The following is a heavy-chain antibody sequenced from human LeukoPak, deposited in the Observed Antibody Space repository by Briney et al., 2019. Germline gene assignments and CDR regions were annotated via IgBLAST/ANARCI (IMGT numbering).Heavy chain of an antibody. CDR1: GGSFSGYY. J-gene: IGHJ6*02. V-gene: IGHV4-34*01. Sequence: SETLSLTCAVYGGSFSGYYWSWIRRPPGKGLEWIGEINHSGSTNYNPSLKSRVTISVDTSKNQFSLKLSSVTAADTAVYYCARGDVGSVLYYYYYGMDVWGQGTTVTVSS. CDR2: INHSGST. CDR3: ARGDVGSVLYYYYYGMDV. D-gene: IGHD2-8*01.